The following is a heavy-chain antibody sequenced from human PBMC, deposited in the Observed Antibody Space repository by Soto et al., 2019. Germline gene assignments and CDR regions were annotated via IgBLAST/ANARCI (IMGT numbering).Heavy chain of an antibody. Sequence: QVQLVQSGAEVKKPGSSVKVCCKASGGTFSSYAISWVRQAAGQGLEWMGGIIPIFGTANYAQKFQGRVTITADESTSTAYMELSSLRSEDTAVYYCARDLPGRGAFDIWGQGTMVTVPS. V-gene: IGHV1-69*01. CDR1: GGTFSSYA. D-gene: IGHD3-10*01. CDR3: ARDLPGRGAFDI. CDR2: IIPIFGTA. J-gene: IGHJ3*02.